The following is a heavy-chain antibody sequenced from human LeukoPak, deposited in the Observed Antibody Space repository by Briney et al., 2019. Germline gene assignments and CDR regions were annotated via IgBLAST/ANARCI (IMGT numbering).Heavy chain of an antibody. Sequence: PSETLSLTCTVSGGSISSGDYYWSWIRQPPGKGLEWIGEINHSGSTNYNPSLKSRVTISVDTSKNQFSLKLSSVTAADTAVYYCASSVSGSYELDYWGQGTLVTVSS. D-gene: IGHD1-26*01. V-gene: IGHV4-39*07. CDR2: INHSGST. CDR1: GGSISSGDYY. CDR3: ASSVSGSYELDY. J-gene: IGHJ4*02.